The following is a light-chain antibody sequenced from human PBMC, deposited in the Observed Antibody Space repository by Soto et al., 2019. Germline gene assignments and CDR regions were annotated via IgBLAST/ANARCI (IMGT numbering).Light chain of an antibody. CDR1: SSNIGNNY. Sequence: QSVLTQPPSLSAAPGQKVTISCSGSSSNIGNNYVSWYQQLPGTAPKLLIYDSNKRPSGIPDRFSGSKSATSATLGITGLQTGDEADYYCGTWDSSLSAVVFGGGTQLTVL. CDR2: DSN. CDR3: GTWDSSLSAVV. J-gene: IGLJ2*01. V-gene: IGLV1-51*01.